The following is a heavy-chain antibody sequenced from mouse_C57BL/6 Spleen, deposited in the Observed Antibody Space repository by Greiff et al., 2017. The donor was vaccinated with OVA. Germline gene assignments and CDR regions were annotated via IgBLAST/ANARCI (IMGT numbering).Heavy chain of an antibody. Sequence: EVKLVESGEGLVKPGGSLKLSCAASGFTFSSYAMSWVRQTPEKRLEWVAYISSGGDYIYYADTVKGRFTISRDNARNTLYLQMSSLKSEDTAMYYCTRGGIYYDYGGFAYWGQGTLVTVSA. D-gene: IGHD2-4*01. V-gene: IGHV5-9-1*02. CDR3: TRGGIYYDYGGFAY. J-gene: IGHJ3*01. CDR2: ISSGGDYI. CDR1: GFTFSSYA.